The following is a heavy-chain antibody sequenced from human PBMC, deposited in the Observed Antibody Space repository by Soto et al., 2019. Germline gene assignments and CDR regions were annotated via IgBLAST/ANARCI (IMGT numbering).Heavy chain of an antibody. J-gene: IGHJ4*02. CDR3: ARLVSSSSFPDY. CDR2: IYYSGST. D-gene: IGHD6-6*01. CDR1: GGPISSYY. Sequence: SETLSLTCTVSGGPISSYYWSWIRQPPGKGLEWIGYIYYSGSTNYNPSLKSRVTISVDTSKNQFSLKLSSVTAADTAVYYCARLVSSSSFPDYWGQGTLVTVSS. V-gene: IGHV4-59*01.